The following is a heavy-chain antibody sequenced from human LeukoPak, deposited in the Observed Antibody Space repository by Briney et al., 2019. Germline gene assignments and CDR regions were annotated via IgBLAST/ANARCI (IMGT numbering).Heavy chain of an antibody. J-gene: IGHJ4*02. CDR3: ARVTGYMTEDYFDY. V-gene: IGHV4-61*01. D-gene: IGHD6-13*01. CDR2: IYYSGST. CDR1: GGSISSSSYY. Sequence: SETLSLTCTVSGGSISSSSYYWSWIRQPPGKGLEWIGYIYYSGSTNYNPSLKSRVTISVDTSKNQFSLRLSSVTAADTAVYYCARVTGYMTEDYFDYWGQGTLITVSS.